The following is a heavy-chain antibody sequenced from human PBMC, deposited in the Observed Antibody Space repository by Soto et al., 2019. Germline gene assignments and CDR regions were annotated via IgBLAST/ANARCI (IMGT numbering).Heavy chain of an antibody. CDR2: ISSSGSTI. CDR3: ARDSGRDGYKLDY. CDR1: GFTFSDYY. V-gene: IGHV3-11*01. Sequence: GGSLRLCCAASGFTFSDYYGSWIRQAPGKGLEWVSYISSSGSTIYYADSLKGRFTISRDNAKNSLYLQMNSLRAEDTAVYYCARDSGRDGYKLDYWGQGTLVTVS. D-gene: IGHD3-10*01. J-gene: IGHJ4*02.